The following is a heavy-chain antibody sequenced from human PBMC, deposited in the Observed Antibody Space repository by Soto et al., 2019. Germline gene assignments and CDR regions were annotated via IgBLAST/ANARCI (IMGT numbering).Heavy chain of an antibody. CDR3: ARIHVDTSMIYWFDP. CDR2: IYYSGNT. D-gene: IGHD5-18*01. J-gene: IGHJ5*01. Sequence: SETLSLTCTVSGDSVTSGNYYWSWIRQPTGKGLEWIGYIYYSGNTNYSPSLKSRVTMSLDRSNNQFSLNLSSVTAADTAVYYCARIHVDTSMIYWFDPWGQGILVTVSS. CDR1: GDSVTSGNYY. V-gene: IGHV4-61*01.